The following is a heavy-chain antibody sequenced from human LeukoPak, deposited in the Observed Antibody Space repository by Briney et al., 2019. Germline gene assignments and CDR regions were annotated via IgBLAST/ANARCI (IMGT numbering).Heavy chain of an antibody. CDR2: INPNSGGT. CDR1: GYTFTSYG. J-gene: IGHJ4*02. V-gene: IGHV1-2*02. CDR3: PRELQLKGDYFDY. Sequence: GASVKVSCKASGYTFTSYGISWVRQAPRQGLEWMGWINPNSGGTNYAQKFQGRVTMTRDTSISTAYMELSRLRSDDTAAYYCPRELQLKGDYFDYWGQGTLVTVSS. D-gene: IGHD5-24*01.